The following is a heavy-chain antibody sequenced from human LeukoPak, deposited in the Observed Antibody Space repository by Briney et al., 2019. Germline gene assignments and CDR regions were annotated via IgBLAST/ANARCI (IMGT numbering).Heavy chain of an antibody. CDR3: TRVKVHTPGLIDY. D-gene: IGHD1-1*01. Sequence: PGGSLRLSCAASGFTFSSYSMNWVRQAPGKGLEWVSSISSSSSYIYYADSVKGRFTISRDNAKNSLYLQMNSLKTEDTAVYYCTRVKVHTPGLIDYWGQGTLVTVSS. CDR2: ISSSSSYI. J-gene: IGHJ4*02. V-gene: IGHV3-21*03. CDR1: GFTFSSYS.